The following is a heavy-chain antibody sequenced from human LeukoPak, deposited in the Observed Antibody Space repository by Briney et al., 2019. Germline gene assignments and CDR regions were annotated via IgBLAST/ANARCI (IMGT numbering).Heavy chain of an antibody. J-gene: IGHJ4*02. D-gene: IGHD6-19*01. V-gene: IGHV4-59*01. CDR1: GGSISSYY. CDR2: IYYSGST. CDR3: ARRAYSSGWYGIDY. Sequence: PSETLSLTCTVSGGSISSYYWSWLRQPPGKGLEWIGYIYYSGSTNYNPSLKSRVTISVDTSKNQFSLKLSSVTAADTAVYYCARRAYSSGWYGIDYWGQGTLVTVSS.